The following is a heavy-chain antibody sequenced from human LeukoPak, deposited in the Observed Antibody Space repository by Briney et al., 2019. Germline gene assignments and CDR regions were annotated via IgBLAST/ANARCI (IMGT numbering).Heavy chain of an antibody. CDR1: GGTFSSYA. J-gene: IGHJ6*02. D-gene: IGHD5-18*01. CDR2: IIPIFGTA. CDR3: ARSAAMARPDYYYYGMDV. Sequence: GASVKVSCKASGGTFSSYAISWVRQAPGQGLEWMGGIIPIFGTANYAQKFQGRVTITTDESTSTAYMELSSLRSEDTAVYYCARSAAMARPDYYYYGMDVWGQGTTVTVSS. V-gene: IGHV1-69*05.